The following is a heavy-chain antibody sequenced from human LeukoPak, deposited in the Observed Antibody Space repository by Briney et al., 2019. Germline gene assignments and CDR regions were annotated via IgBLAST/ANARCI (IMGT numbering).Heavy chain of an antibody. Sequence: SETLSLTCTVPGGSISSGGYYWSWIRQHPGKGLEWIGYIYYSGSTYYNPSLKSRVTISVDTSKNQFSLKLSSVTAADTAVYYCARGGYLNWFDPWGQGTLVTVSS. CDR3: ARGGYLNWFDP. CDR1: GGSISSGGYY. CDR2: IYYSGST. D-gene: IGHD2-15*01. J-gene: IGHJ5*02. V-gene: IGHV4-31*03.